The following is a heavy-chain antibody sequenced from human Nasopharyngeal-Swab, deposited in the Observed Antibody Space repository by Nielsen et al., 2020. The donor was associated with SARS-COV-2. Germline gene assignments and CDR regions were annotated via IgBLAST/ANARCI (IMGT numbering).Heavy chain of an antibody. CDR2: IYYSGST. J-gene: IGHJ3*02. D-gene: IGHD3-22*01. Sequence: WIRQPPGKSLEGIGYIYYSGSTHYNPSLKSRVTISVDTSKNQFSLKLSSVTAADTAVYFCARAAISMIVVVSAFDIWGQGTTVTVSS. CDR3: ARAAISMIVVVSAFDI. V-gene: IGHV4-31*02.